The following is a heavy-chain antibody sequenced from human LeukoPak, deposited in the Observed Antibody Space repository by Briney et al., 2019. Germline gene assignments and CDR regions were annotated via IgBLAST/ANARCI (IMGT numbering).Heavy chain of an antibody. J-gene: IGHJ3*01. D-gene: IGHD5-24*01. CDR2: TYYRSKWYN. CDR3: ARGGQGDGYSADEAFDF. Sequence: SQTLSLTCAISGDSVSGNNTACNWIRQSPSRGLEWLGRTYYRSKWYNDYAVSVKSRITINPDTSKNQLSLQLNSVTPEDTAVYYCARGGQGDGYSADEAFDFWGQGTMVTVSS. V-gene: IGHV6-1*01. CDR1: GDSVSGNNTA.